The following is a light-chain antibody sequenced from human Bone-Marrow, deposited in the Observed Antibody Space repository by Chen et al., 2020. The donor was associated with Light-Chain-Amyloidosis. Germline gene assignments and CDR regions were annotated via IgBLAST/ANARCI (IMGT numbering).Light chain of an antibody. J-gene: IGKJ1*01. Sequence: EIVLTQSPATLSLSPGERATLSCRASQSVSSYLAWYQQQLGQAPRLLIYDASNRATGIPARFSGSGSGTDFTLTISSLEPEDVAVYYCQQRSNWPPWTFGQGTKVEIK. V-gene: IGKV3-11*01. CDR2: DAS. CDR3: QQRSNWPPWT. CDR1: QSVSSY.